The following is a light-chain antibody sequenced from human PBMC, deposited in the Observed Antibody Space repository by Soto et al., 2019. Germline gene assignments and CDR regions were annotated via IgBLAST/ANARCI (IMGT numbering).Light chain of an antibody. V-gene: IGLV2-14*01. CDR3: SSYASSSPVV. CDR1: SSEVDGYNF. Sequence: QSALTQPASVSGSPGQSITISCTGTSSEVDGYNFVSWYQQHPGKAPKLMIYAVSNRPSGVSNRFSGSKSGNTACLTISGLHAEDAADYYCSSYASSSPVVFGGGTKLTVL. J-gene: IGLJ2*01. CDR2: AVS.